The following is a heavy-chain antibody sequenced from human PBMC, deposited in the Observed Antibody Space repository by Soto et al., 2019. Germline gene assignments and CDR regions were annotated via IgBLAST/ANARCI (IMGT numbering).Heavy chain of an antibody. Sequence: GSMRLSCGASGFSFSNSWMSWGRQAPWKGLEWVATIRPDGSEQYYVDSVEGRLTISRDNAKSSLYLQMNSLRAEDTAVYYCARPGCGGGTCYSSWGQGTLVTVSS. V-gene: IGHV3-7*03. D-gene: IGHD2-15*01. CDR1: GFSFSNSW. J-gene: IGHJ4*02. CDR3: ARPGCGGGTCYSS. CDR2: IRPDGSEQ.